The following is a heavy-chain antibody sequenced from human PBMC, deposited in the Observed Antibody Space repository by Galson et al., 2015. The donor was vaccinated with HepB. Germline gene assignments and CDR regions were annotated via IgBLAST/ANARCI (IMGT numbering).Heavy chain of an antibody. J-gene: IGHJ4*02. D-gene: IGHD3-10*01. CDR2: ISYDGSNK. Sequence: SLRLSCAASGFTFSSYAMHWVRQAPGKGLEWVAVISYDGSNKYYADSMKGRFTISRDNSKNTLYLQMNSLRAEDTAVYYCARAMVRGVTNFDYWGQGTLVTVSS. CDR1: GFTFSSYA. CDR3: ARAMVRGVTNFDY. V-gene: IGHV3-30*04.